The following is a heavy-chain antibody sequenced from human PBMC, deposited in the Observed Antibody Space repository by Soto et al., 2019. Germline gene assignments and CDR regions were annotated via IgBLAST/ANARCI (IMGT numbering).Heavy chain of an antibody. D-gene: IGHD5-12*01. Sequence: ASVKVSCKASGYTFTSYGISWVRQAPGQGLEWMGWISAYNGNTNYAQKLQGRVTMTTDTSTSTAYMELRSLRSDDTAVYYCARGPRIRVAATYFDYSGKRLLVTGS. CDR3: ARGPRIRVAATYFDY. J-gene: IGHJ4*02. CDR2: ISAYNGNT. CDR1: GYTFTSYG. V-gene: IGHV1-18*01.